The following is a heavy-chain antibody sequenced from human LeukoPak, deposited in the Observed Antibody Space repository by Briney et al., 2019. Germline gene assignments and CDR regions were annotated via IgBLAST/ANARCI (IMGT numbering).Heavy chain of an antibody. D-gene: IGHD6-13*01. CDR1: GGSINSGSYY. Sequence: SQTLSLTCTVSGGSINSGSYYWSWIRQPAGKGLEWIGRIYTSGSTYYNPSLKSRVTISVDTSKNQFSLKLSSVTAADTAVYYCARDHRRIAAAGPSFDYWGQGTLVTVSS. V-gene: IGHV4-61*02. CDR2: IYTSGST. CDR3: ARDHRRIAAAGPSFDY. J-gene: IGHJ4*02.